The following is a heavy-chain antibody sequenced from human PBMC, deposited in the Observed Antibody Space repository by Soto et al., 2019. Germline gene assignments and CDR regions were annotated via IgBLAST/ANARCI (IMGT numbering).Heavy chain of an antibody. CDR1: GFTFSSYS. CDR2: ISSSSRYI. Sequence: EVQLVESGGGLGKPGVSLRLSCAASGFTFSSYSMNWVRQAPGKGLEWVSSISSSSRYIYYADSVKGRFTISRDNAKNSLYLQMNRLRAEDTAVYYCARPIAVAAGDWFDPWGQGTLVTVSS. CDR3: ARPIAVAAGDWFDP. D-gene: IGHD6-19*01. J-gene: IGHJ5*02. V-gene: IGHV3-21*01.